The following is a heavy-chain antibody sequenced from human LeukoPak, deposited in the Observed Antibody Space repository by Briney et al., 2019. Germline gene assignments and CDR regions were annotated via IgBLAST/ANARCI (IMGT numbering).Heavy chain of an antibody. D-gene: IGHD6-19*01. Sequence: SETLALTCAVYGGSFSGYYWSWIRQPPGKGLEWIGEINHSGSTNYNPSLKSRVTISVDTSKNQFSLKLSSVTAADTAVYYCARGLPTGYSSGYGYWGQGTLVTVSS. CDR2: INHSGST. V-gene: IGHV4-34*01. CDR3: ARGLPTGYSSGYGY. J-gene: IGHJ4*02. CDR1: GGSFSGYY.